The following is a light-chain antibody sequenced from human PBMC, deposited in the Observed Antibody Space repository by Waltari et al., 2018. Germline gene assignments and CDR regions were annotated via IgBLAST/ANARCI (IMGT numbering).Light chain of an antibody. CDR1: SGHSSNV. CDR2: VNSDGSH. Sequence: QLVLTQSPSASASRGAPVKLTCTLSSGHSSNVGAWHQQQPEKGPRYLMKVNSDGSHSKGDDIPDRFSGSSSGAERYLTISSLQSEDEADYYCQTGGHGTWVFGGGTKLTVL. J-gene: IGLJ3*02. V-gene: IGLV4-69*01. CDR3: QTGGHGTWV.